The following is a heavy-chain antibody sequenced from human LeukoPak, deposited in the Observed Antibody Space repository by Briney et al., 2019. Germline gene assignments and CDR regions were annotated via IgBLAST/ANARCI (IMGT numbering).Heavy chain of an antibody. CDR3: ARQFSSGFDY. D-gene: IGHD6-25*01. Sequence: SQTLSLTCAISGDSVSSNSAAWNWIRQSSSRGLEWLGRTYYRSKWYSDFALSVRSRITINPDTSKNQFSLQLNSVTPEDTAVYYCARQFSSGFDYWGQGTPVTVSS. CDR1: GDSVSSNSAA. J-gene: IGHJ4*02. CDR2: TYYRSKWYS. V-gene: IGHV6-1*01.